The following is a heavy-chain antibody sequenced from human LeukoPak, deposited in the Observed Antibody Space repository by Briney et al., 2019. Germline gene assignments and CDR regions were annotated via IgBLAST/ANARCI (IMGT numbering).Heavy chain of an antibody. CDR1: GFTFSSYS. V-gene: IGHV3-21*01. Sequence: PGGSLRLSCAASGFTFSSYSMNWVRQAPGKGLEWVSSISSSSSYIYCADSVKGRFTISRDNAKNSLYLQMNSLRAEDTAVYYCARDGLVVVHDYWGQGTLVTVSS. CDR2: ISSSSSYI. CDR3: ARDGLVVVHDY. J-gene: IGHJ4*02. D-gene: IGHD3-22*01.